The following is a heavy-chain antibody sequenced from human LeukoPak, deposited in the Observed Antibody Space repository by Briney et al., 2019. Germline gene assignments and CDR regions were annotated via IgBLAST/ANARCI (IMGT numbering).Heavy chain of an antibody. CDR1: GGSISTSNYY. J-gene: IGHJ3*02. V-gene: IGHV4-39*07. Sequence: PSETLSLTCTVSGGSISTSNYYWGWIRQPPGKGLEWIGNIFYSGSTYYGPSLKSRLTISLDTSRNQFSLKLNSVTAADTAVYYCARGPTRDDVFDIWGQGTMVTVSS. CDR2: IFYSGST. CDR3: ARGPTRDDVFDI.